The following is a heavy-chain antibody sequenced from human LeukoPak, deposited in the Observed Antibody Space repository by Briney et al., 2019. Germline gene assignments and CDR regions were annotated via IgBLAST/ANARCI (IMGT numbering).Heavy chain of an antibody. D-gene: IGHD3-3*01. V-gene: IGHV3-48*01. CDR3: AKDLYITIQGFDS. Sequence: GGSLRLSCAASGFTFSNYAMNWVRQAPGKGLEWVSYVSRDGATRSYADSATGRFTISRDNDKNSVYLQMNSLRAEDTAVYYCAKDLYITIQGFDSWGQGTLVTVSS. CDR1: GFTFSNYA. J-gene: IGHJ4*02. CDR2: VSRDGATR.